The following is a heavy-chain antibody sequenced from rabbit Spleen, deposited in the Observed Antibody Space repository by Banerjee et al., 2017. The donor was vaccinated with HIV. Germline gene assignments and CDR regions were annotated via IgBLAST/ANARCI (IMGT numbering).Heavy chain of an antibody. D-gene: IGHD6-1*01. Sequence: QSLEESGGGLVKPGGTLTLTCTVSGFSFSSNYYMCWVRQAPGKGLEWIGYIDPVFGITNYANSVKGRFTISRDNAQNTVFLQMTSLTAADTVTYFCVREAGYAGYGDGNLWGPGTLVT. J-gene: IGHJ4*01. CDR3: VREAGYAGYGDGNL. V-gene: IGHV1S43*01. CDR1: GFSFSSNYY. CDR2: IDPVFGIT.